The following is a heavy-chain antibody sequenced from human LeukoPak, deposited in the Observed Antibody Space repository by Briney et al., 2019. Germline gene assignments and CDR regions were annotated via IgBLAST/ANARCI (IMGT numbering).Heavy chain of an antibody. Sequence: SETLSLTCAVSGGFIGSYYWNWIRQPPGKGLEWIGYMDNIGYTNYNPSLKSRVTISVDTSKNQFSLKLSSVTAADTAVYYCARGVVAAPQTFDYWGQGTLVAVSS. D-gene: IGHD2-15*01. CDR2: MDNIGYT. CDR3: ARGVVAAPQTFDY. V-gene: IGHV4-59*01. J-gene: IGHJ4*02. CDR1: GGFIGSYY.